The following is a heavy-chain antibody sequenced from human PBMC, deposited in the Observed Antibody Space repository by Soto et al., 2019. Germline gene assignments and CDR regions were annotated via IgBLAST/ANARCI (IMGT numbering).Heavy chain of an antibody. J-gene: IGHJ6*02. V-gene: IGHV3-48*01. CDR1: GFTFSSYS. Sequence: EVQLVESGGGLVQPGGSLRLSCAASGFTFSSYSMNWVRQAPGKGLEWVSYISSSSSTIYYADSVKGRFTIPRDNXKXPXXLQMNSLRAEDTAVYYCARADSGYAHGYYYYGMDVWGQGTTVTVSS. CDR3: ARADSGYAHGYYYYGMDV. CDR2: ISSSSSTI. D-gene: IGHD5-12*01.